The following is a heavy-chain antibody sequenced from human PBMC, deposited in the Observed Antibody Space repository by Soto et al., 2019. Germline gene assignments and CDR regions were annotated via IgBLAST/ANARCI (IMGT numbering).Heavy chain of an antibody. CDR2: IYYSGST. CDR3: ARGGETVLRFVAWYYYGMDV. D-gene: IGHD3-3*01. V-gene: IGHV4-59*08. J-gene: IGHJ6*02. CDR1: GGSISSYY. Sequence: SETLSLTCTVSGGSISSYYWSWIRQPPGKGLEWIGYIYYSGSTYYNPSLKSRVTISVDTSKNQFSLKLSSVTAADTAVYYCARGGETVLRFVAWYYYGMDVWGQGTTVTVSS.